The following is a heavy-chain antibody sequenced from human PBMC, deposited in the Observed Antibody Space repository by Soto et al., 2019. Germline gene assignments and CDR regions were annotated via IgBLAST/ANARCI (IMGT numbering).Heavy chain of an antibody. J-gene: IGHJ6*02. D-gene: IGHD6-13*01. Sequence: ETLSLTCAVYGGSFSGYYWSWIRQPPGKGLEWIGEINHSGSTNYNPSLKSRVTISVDTSKNQFSLKLSSVTAADTAVYYCARGRVSYSSSWRVYYYYGMDVWGQGTTVTVSS. CDR1: GGSFSGYY. CDR2: INHSGST. CDR3: ARGRVSYSSSWRVYYYYGMDV. V-gene: IGHV4-34*01.